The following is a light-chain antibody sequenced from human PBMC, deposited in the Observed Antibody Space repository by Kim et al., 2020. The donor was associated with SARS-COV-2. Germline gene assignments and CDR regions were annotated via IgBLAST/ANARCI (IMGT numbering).Light chain of an antibody. V-gene: IGLV1-51*01. CDR3: GTWDSSLNGVL. Sequence: GQKVTISSSGSSSNIGNNYVSWYQQLPDTAPKLLIYDNNKRPSGIPDRFSGSKSGTSATPAITGLQTGDEADYYCGTWDSSLNGVLFGGGTQLTVL. CDR2: DNN. J-gene: IGLJ2*01. CDR1: SSNIGNNY.